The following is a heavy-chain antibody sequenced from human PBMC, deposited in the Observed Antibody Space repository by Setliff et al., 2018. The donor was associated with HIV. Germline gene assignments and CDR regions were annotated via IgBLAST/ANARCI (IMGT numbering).Heavy chain of an antibody. D-gene: IGHD2-15*01. CDR2: IHPSGGST. V-gene: IGHV1-46*01. J-gene: IGHJ5*02. CDR1: GYTFTSYY. Sequence: GASVKVSCKASGYTFTSYYIHWVRQAPGQGLEWMGVIHPSGGSTSYAQSFQDRVTMTRDTSTSTVYMELSSLRSEDTAVYYCARVRYCSGGSCYGGEYWSGPWGQGTLVTVSS. CDR3: ARVRYCSGGSCYGGEYWSGP.